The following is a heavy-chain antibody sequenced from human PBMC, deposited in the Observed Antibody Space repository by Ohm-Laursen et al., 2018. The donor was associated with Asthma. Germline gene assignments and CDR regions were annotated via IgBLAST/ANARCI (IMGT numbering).Heavy chain of an antibody. CDR3: ARLTREPRH. D-gene: IGHD1-26*01. Sequence: SLRLSCTASGFKFSDYYMSWIRQAPGKGLEYVSHISSDSIHTEYADSVKGRFTISRDNAKNSLYLQMNSLRADDTAVYYCARLTREPRHWGQGTPVTVSS. CDR1: GFKFSDYY. J-gene: IGHJ4*02. CDR2: ISSDSIHT. V-gene: IGHV3-11*06.